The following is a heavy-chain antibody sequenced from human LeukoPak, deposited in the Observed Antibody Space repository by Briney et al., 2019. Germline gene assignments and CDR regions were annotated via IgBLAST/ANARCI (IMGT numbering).Heavy chain of an antibody. J-gene: IGHJ4*02. D-gene: IGHD5-24*01. V-gene: IGHV2-5*02. CDR1: GFSLSTSGVG. Sequence: SGPTLVNPTQTLTLTCTFSGFSLSTSGVGVGWIRQPPGKALESLALISWDDDKRYSPSLKSRLTITKDTSKNQVVLTMTNMDPVDTATYYCAHLVEMATIGAPFFDYWGQGTLITVSS. CDR3: AHLVEMATIGAPFFDY. CDR2: ISWDDDK.